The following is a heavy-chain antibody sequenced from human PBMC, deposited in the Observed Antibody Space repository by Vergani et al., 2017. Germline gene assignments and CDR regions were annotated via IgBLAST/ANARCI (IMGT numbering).Heavy chain of an antibody. V-gene: IGHV4-59*01. D-gene: IGHD1-26*01. CDR1: GGSISSYY. CDR2: IYYSGST. CDR3: ARGMASWELLGWFDP. Sequence: QVQLQQWGAGLLKPSETLSLTCTVSGGSISSYYWSWIRQPPGKGLEWIGYIYYSGSTNYNPSLKSRVTISVDTSKNQFSLKLSSVTAADTAVYYCARGMASWELLGWFDPWGQGTLVTVSS. J-gene: IGHJ5*02.